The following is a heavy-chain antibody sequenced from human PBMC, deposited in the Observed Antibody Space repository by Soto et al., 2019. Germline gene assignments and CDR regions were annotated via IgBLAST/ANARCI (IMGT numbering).Heavy chain of an antibody. CDR1: GFTFSGYE. V-gene: IGHV3-48*03. J-gene: IGHJ4*02. Sequence: GGSLRLSCVASGFTFSGYEMNWVRQAPGKGLEWVSYISSSGNIMYYADSVKGRFTISRYNAKNSLYLQMNSLRAEDTAVYYCARDIVSFFDYWGLGTLVTVSS. CDR2: ISSSGNIM. CDR3: ARDIVSFFDY. D-gene: IGHD3-16*02.